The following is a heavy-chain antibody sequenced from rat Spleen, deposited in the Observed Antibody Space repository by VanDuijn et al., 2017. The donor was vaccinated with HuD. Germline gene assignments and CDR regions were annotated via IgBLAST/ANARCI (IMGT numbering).Heavy chain of an antibody. V-gene: IGHV5-7*01. J-gene: IGHJ2*01. Sequence: EVQLVESGGGLVQPGRPLKLSCATSGFTFSDFYMAWVRQAPTKGLEWVATISYDSISTYYRDSVKGRFSISRDNAKSTLYLQMDSLRSEDTATYYCARGGNYDFDYWGQGVMVTVSS. CDR3: ARGGNYDFDY. D-gene: IGHD1-10*01. CDR2: ISYDSIST. CDR1: GFTFSDFY.